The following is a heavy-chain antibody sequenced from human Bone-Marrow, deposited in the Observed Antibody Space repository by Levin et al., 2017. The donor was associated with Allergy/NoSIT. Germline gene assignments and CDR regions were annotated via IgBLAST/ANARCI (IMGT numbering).Heavy chain of an antibody. CDR1: GFSFSSYA. CDR3: AKAHIVVIPAAIRSFDY. Sequence: EASVKVSCAASGFSFSSYAMSWVRQAPGKGLEWVSAISGGGGSTYYADAVKGRFTISRDNSKNTLYLQMNSLRVEDTALYYCAKAHIVVIPAAIRSFDYWGQGTLVTVSS. J-gene: IGHJ4*02. D-gene: IGHD2-2*01. V-gene: IGHV3-23*01. CDR2: ISGGGGST.